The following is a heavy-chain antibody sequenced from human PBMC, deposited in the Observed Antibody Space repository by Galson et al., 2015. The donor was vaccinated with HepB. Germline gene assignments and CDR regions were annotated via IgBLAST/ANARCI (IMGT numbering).Heavy chain of an antibody. CDR3: TTDDPALLNNRITIFGVVITGVY. Sequence: SLRLSCAASGFTFSNAWMSWVRQAPGKGLEWVGRIKSKTDGGTTDYAAPVKGRFTISRDDSKNTLYLQMNSLKTEDTAVYYCTTDDPALLNNRITIFGVVITGVYWGQGTLVTVSS. CDR1: GFTFSNAW. CDR2: IKSKTDGGTT. D-gene: IGHD3-3*01. J-gene: IGHJ4*02. V-gene: IGHV3-15*01.